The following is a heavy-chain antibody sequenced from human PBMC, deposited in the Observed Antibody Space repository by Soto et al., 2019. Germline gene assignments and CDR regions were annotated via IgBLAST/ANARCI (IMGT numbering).Heavy chain of an antibody. CDR1: GYIFNNYV. V-gene: IGHV1-3*01. D-gene: IGHD4-17*01. J-gene: IGHJ5*02. CDR2: INAGNGNT. Sequence: ASVKVSCKASGYIFNNYVLHWVRQAPGQRLEWVGWINAGNGNTKYSQKFQGRVTITRDTSATTVYMVLYSLRSEDTAIYYCARHGFYGDFSSNYFDPWGQGTLVTVSS. CDR3: ARHGFYGDFSSNYFDP.